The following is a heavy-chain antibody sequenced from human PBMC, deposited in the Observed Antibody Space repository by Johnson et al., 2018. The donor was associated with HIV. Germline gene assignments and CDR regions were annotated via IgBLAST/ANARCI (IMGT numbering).Heavy chain of an antibody. Sequence: QVQLVESGGGVVQPGRSLRLSCAASGFTFSAYAIHWVRQAPGKGLEWVAVISYDGSDKYYADSVKGRFTISRDNSKNTLSLQMNSLRADDTAVYYCTRPGEYSSSYRDFAFDIWGQGTMVTVSS. CDR1: GFTFSAYA. J-gene: IGHJ3*02. V-gene: IGHV3-30-3*01. CDR2: ISYDGSDK. D-gene: IGHD6-6*01. CDR3: TRPGEYSSSYRDFAFDI.